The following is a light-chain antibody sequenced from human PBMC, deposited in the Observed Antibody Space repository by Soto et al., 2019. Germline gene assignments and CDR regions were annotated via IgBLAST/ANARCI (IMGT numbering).Light chain of an antibody. CDR2: GAS. CDR1: QTVISSY. J-gene: IGKJ1*01. CDR3: QQHNSSPWM. Sequence: EIVLTQYTGTLSLSPGERATLSCRASQTVISSYVAWYQQIPGQTPRLLIYGASNRATGIPDRFSGSGSGTEFTLTISRLEPEDFAVYYCQQHNSSPWMFGQGTKVDIK. V-gene: IGKV3-20*01.